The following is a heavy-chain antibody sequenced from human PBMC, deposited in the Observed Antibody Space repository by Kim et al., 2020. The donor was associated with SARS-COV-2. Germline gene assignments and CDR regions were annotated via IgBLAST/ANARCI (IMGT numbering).Heavy chain of an antibody. Sequence: ADSVKGRFTISRDNAKNSLYLQMNSLRAEDTAVYYCASPLLLWFGALPDYWGQGTLVTVSS. J-gene: IGHJ4*02. D-gene: IGHD3-10*01. CDR3: ASPLLLWFGALPDY. V-gene: IGHV3-48*03.